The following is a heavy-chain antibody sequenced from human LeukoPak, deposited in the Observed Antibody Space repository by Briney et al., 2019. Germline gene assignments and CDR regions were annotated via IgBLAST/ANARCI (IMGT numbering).Heavy chain of an antibody. J-gene: IGHJ3*02. CDR2: INPSGGST. CDR1: GYTFTSYY. CDR3: ARVYDSSGYSWTDDAFDI. D-gene: IGHD3-22*01. Sequence: ASVKVSCKASGYTFTSYYMHWVRQAPGQGLEWMGIINPSGGSTSYAQKFQGRVTMTRDMSTSTVYMELSSLRSEDTAVYYCARVYDSSGYSWTDDAFDIWGQGTMVTVSS. V-gene: IGHV1-46*01.